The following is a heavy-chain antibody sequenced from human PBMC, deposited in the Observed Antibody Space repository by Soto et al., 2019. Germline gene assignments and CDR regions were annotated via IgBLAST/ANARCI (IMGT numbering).Heavy chain of an antibody. CDR3: ARGRDQPPVGLYFDS. D-gene: IGHD1-26*01. CDR2: IIPMFGTP. Sequence: QVQLVQSGAEVKKPGSSVKVSCKASGGAFNNYIFDWVRQAPGQGLEWMGGIIPMFGTPKYAQTFQDRITISADVSTGTAYMELTSLRFDDTAIYYCARGRDQPPVGLYFDSWGEGPRVTVSS. J-gene: IGHJ4*02. V-gene: IGHV1-69*01. CDR1: GGAFNNYI.